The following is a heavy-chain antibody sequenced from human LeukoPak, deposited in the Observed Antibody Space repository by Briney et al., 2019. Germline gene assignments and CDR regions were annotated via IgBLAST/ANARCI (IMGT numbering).Heavy chain of an antibody. Sequence: GGSLRLSCAASGFTFSSYSMNWVRQAPGKGLEWVSSISSSSYIYYADSVKGRFTISRDNAKNSLYLQMNSLRAEDTAVYYCAIIVEMATIVDYWGQGTLVTVSS. V-gene: IGHV3-21*01. CDR1: GFTFSSYS. CDR3: AIIVEMATIVDY. CDR2: ISSSSYI. J-gene: IGHJ4*02. D-gene: IGHD5-24*01.